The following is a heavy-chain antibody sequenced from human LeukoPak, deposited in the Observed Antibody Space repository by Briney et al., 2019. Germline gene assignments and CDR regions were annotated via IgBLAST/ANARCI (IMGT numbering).Heavy chain of an antibody. CDR2: ISDTGDTT. V-gene: IGHV3-23*01. CDR1: GFTFSNCA. CDR3: AKDKAPSVVIDAKAYNY. J-gene: IGHJ4*02. D-gene: IGHD2-15*01. Sequence: GGSLRLSCAVSGFTFSNCAMSWVRQAPGKGLEWVSFISDTGDTTYYADSVKGRFTISRDNSKNTMHLQMNSLRAEDTAVYYCAKDKAPSVVIDAKAYNYWGQGTLVTVSS.